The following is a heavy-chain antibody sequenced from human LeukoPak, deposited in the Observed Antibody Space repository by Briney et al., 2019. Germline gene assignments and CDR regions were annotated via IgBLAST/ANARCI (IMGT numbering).Heavy chain of an antibody. CDR3: ARQQKDLDIVLMVGFDY. CDR2: MNPNSGNT. CDR1: RYTFTSYD. D-gene: IGHD2-8*01. Sequence: ASVKVSCKASRYTFTSYDINWVRQAPGHGLEWMGWMNPNSGNTGYAQKFQGRVTITRNTSISTAYMELSSLRSEDTAVYYCARQQKDLDIVLMVGFDYWGQGTLVTVSS. J-gene: IGHJ4*02. V-gene: IGHV1-8*03.